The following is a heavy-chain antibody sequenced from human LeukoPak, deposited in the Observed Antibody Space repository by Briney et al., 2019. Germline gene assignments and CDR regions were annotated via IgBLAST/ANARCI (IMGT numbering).Heavy chain of an antibody. CDR3: ARVPNYYDSSGYRRNIYFDY. V-gene: IGHV4-59*01. J-gene: IGHJ4*02. Sequence: SETLSLTCTVSGGSISSYYWSWIRQPPGKGLEWIGYISYSGSTNYNPSLKSRVTISVDMSKNQFSLKLSSVTAADTAVYYCARVPNYYDSSGYRRNIYFDYWGQGTLVTVSS. CDR1: GGSISSYY. CDR2: ISYSGST. D-gene: IGHD3-22*01.